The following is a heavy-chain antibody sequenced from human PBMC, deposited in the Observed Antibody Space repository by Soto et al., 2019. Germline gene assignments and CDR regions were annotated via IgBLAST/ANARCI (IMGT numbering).Heavy chain of an antibody. J-gene: IGHJ5*02. D-gene: IGHD3-22*01. CDR2: IFPSDSDT. Sequence: PXESLKISFRTAGDRCTSYWIAWVRQIPGKGLEWMGIIFPSDSDTRYSPSFQGQVTISADRSTSTVFLQWASLKASDTAVYFCARKDKSGYFNWFDPWGQGTLVTVSS. CDR1: GDRCTSYW. V-gene: IGHV5-51*01. CDR3: ARKDKSGYFNWFDP.